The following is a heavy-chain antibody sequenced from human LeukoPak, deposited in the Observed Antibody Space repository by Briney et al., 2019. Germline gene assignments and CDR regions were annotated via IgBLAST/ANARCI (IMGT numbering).Heavy chain of an antibody. V-gene: IGHV4-39*01. Sequence: SETLSLTCTVSGGSISSSSYYWGWIRQPPGKGLEWIGSIYYSGSTYYNPSLKSRVTISVDTSKNQFSLKLSSVTAADTAVYYCARLYDGYNWSPFDYWGQGTLVTVSS. CDR3: ARLYDGYNWSPFDY. CDR1: GGSISSSSYY. CDR2: IYYSGST. J-gene: IGHJ4*02. D-gene: IGHD5-24*01.